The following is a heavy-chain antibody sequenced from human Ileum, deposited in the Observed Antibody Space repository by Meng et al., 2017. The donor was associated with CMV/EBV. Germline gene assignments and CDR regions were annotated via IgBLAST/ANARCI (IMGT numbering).Heavy chain of an antibody. CDR3: AREPGGSYDFWSGYWWAMDV. D-gene: IGHD3-3*01. J-gene: IGHJ6*02. Sequence: GESLKISCVASGFTFNSYEMKWVRQAPGKGLEWVSYISSSGSTIYYADSVKGRFTISRDNAKNSLYLQMNSLRAEDTAVYYCAREPGGSYDFWSGYWWAMDVWGQGTTVTVSS. CDR1: GFTFNSYE. CDR2: ISSSGSTI. V-gene: IGHV3-48*03.